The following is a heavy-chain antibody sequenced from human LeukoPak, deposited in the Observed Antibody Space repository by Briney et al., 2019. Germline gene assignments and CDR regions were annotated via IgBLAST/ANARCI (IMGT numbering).Heavy chain of an antibody. D-gene: IGHD3-10*01. CDR1: GFTFSSYG. Sequence: GGSLRLSCAASGFTFSSYGIHWVRQAPGKGLEWVAFIRYDGTNKFYVDSVKGRFTISRDNSKNTLYLQMNSLGAEDTAVYYCAKGSGGGYYYFDYWGQGTLVTVSS. V-gene: IGHV3-30*02. CDR2: IRYDGTNK. CDR3: AKGSGGGYYYFDY. J-gene: IGHJ4*02.